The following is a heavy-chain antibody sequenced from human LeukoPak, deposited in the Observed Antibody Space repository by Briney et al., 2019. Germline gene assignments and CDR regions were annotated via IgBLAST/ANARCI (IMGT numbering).Heavy chain of an antibody. D-gene: IGHD3-22*01. V-gene: IGHV4-59*10. J-gene: IGHJ4*02. Sequence: SETLSLTCAVYGGSFSGYYWSWIRQPAGKGLEWIGRIYTSGSTNYNPSLKSRVTMSVDTSKNQFSLKLSSVTAADTAVYYCAKSSGYYYFDYWGQGTLVTVSS. CDR1: GGSFSGYY. CDR3: AKSSGYYYFDY. CDR2: IYTSGST.